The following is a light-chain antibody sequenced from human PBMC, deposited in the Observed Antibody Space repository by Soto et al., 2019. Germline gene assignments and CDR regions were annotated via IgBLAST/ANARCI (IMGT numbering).Light chain of an antibody. CDR2: DVS. Sequence: QSVLTQPASVSGSPGQAITISCTGTSSDVGGYNNVCWYQQHPGKAPKLIIYDVSNRSSGVFNRFSGSKSGNTASLTISGLQAEDEADYYCSSFTSSTTYVFGTGTKLTVL. CDR3: SSFTSSTTYV. CDR1: SSDVGGYNN. J-gene: IGLJ1*01. V-gene: IGLV2-14*01.